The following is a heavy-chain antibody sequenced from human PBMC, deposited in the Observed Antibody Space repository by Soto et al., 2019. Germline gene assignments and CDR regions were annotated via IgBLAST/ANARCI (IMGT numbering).Heavy chain of an antibody. J-gene: IGHJ3*02. CDR1: GYTFTSYG. CDR3: GRDTGITIFGVAVGDAFDI. V-gene: IGHV1-18*01. CDR2: ISAYNGNT. D-gene: IGHD3-3*01. Sequence: ASVKVSCKASGYTFTSYGISWVRQAPGQGLEWMGWISAYNGNTNYAQKLQGRVTMTTDTSTSTAYMELRSLRSDDTAVYYCGRDTGITIFGVAVGDAFDIWGQGTMVTVSS.